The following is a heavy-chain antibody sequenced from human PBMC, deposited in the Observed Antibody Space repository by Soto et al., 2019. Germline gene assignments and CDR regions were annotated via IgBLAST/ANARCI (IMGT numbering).Heavy chain of an antibody. J-gene: IGHJ4*02. Sequence: GGSLRLSCTASGSTFRTYVMNWVRQDPGKGLEWVSSTSNSGDYIYYADSVQGRFTISRDNAKNSLYLQMNSLRAEDTAVYFCARDESAGSSIRYWGQGIPVTV. CDR1: GSTFRTYV. D-gene: IGHD2-2*01. V-gene: IGHV3-21*01. CDR3: ARDESAGSSIRY. CDR2: TSNSGDYI.